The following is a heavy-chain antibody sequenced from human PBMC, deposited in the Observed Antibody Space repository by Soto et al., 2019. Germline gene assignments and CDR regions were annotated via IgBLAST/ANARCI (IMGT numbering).Heavy chain of an antibody. CDR2: ISGSGGST. V-gene: IGHV3-23*01. D-gene: IGHD5-18*01. CDR1: GFTFSSYA. J-gene: IGHJ6*02. Sequence: PGGSLRLSCAASGFTFSSYAMSWVRQAPGKGLEWVSAISGSGGSTYYADSVKGRFTISRDNSKNTLYLQMNSLRAEDTAVYYCAKDGGYSYGYSPRYHFGMDVWSQGTTVTVSS. CDR3: AKDGGYSYGYSPRYHFGMDV.